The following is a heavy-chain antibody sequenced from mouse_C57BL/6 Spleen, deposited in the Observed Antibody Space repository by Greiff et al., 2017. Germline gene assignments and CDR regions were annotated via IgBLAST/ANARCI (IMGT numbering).Heavy chain of an antibody. V-gene: IGHV1-18*01. CDR1: GYTFTDYN. CDR3: ARRDYGSSSYYFDY. J-gene: IGHJ2*01. Sequence: VQLQQSGPELVKPGASVKIPCKASGYTFTDYNMDWVKQSPGKSLEWIGDINPNNGGTIYNQKFKGKATLTVDKSSSTAYMELRSLTSEDTAVYYCARRDYGSSSYYFDYWGQGTTLTVSS. D-gene: IGHD1-1*01. CDR2: INPNNGGT.